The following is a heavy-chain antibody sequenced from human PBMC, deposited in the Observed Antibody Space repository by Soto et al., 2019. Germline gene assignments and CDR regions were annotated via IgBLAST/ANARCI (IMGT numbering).Heavy chain of an antibody. CDR2: IYYTGTT. CDR3: ARLGDYYQAFEY. CDR1: GSPISSYY. V-gene: IGHV4-59*08. D-gene: IGHD3-22*01. J-gene: IGHJ4*01. Sequence: SETLSLTCNVSGSPISSYYWSWFRQPPGQGLEWVGYIYYTGTTTYNPSLRSRVAISVDASKSQFSLDLRSVTAADTAVYYCARLGDYYQAFEYWGHGALVTVS.